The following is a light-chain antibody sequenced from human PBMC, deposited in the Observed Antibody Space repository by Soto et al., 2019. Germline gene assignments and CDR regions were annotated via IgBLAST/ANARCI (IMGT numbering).Light chain of an antibody. J-gene: IGKJ1*01. CDR2: EAS. CDR3: QQTYITLWT. V-gene: IGKV1-39*01. CDR1: QNIRTY. Sequence: DIQMTQSPSSLSASVGDRVTITCRASQNIRTYVNWYQQKPGRAPKLLIFEASRLQSGVPSRFSGSGSGTDFTLTITSLQPEDFATYYCQQTYITLWTFGQGTKGDIK.